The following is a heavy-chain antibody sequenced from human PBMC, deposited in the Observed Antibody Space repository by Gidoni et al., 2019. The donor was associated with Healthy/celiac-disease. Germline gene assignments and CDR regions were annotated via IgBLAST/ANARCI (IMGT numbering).Heavy chain of an antibody. V-gene: IGHV1-18*01. CDR3: ARDWNHYGDYDRVFDY. D-gene: IGHD4-17*01. CDR2: ISAYNCNT. Sequence: QVQLVQSGAEVKKPGASVQVSCKAPGYTFTSYGISWGRQAPGQGLEWLGWISAYNCNTSYAQKLQCRVTMTTDTSASTAYMELRSLRSDDTAVYYWARDWNHYGDYDRVFDYWGQGTLVTVSS. CDR1: GYTFTSYG. J-gene: IGHJ4*02.